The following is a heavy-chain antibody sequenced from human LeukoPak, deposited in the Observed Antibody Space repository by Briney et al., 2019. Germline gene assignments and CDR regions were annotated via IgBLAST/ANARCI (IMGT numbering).Heavy chain of an antibody. V-gene: IGHV4-61*09. J-gene: IGHJ4*02. CDR1: GGSISSGSYY. D-gene: IGHD6-19*01. Sequence: SETLSLTCTVSGGSISSGSYYWSWIRQPAGKGLEWIGHIYTSGRTNYNPSLNSRVTISVDTSKNQFSLKLSSVTAADTAVYYCARGQWLGHTFDYWGQGTLVTVSS. CDR3: ARGQWLGHTFDY. CDR2: IYTSGRT.